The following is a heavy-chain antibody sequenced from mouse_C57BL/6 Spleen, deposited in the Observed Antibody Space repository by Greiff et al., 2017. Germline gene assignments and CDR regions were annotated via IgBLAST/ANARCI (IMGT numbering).Heavy chain of an antibody. V-gene: IGHV2-5*01. J-gene: IGHJ1*03. Sequence: QVQLKQSGPGLVQPSQSLSITCTVSGFSLTSYGVHWVRQSPGKGLEWLGVIWRGGSTDYKAAFMSRLSITKDNSKSQVFFKMNSLQADDTAIYYCAKNYYGSSYWYFDVWGTGTTVTVSS. CDR3: AKNYYGSSYWYFDV. CDR1: GFSLTSYG. D-gene: IGHD1-1*01. CDR2: IWRGGST.